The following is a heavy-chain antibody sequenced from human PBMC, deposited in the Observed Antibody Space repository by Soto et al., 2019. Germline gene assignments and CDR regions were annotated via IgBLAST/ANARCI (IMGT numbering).Heavy chain of an antibody. J-gene: IGHJ4*02. Sequence: QVQLQESGPGLVKPSETLSLTCTVSGGSISSYYWSWIRQPPGKGLEWIGYIYYSGSTNYNPSLKSRVTISVDPSKNQFSRKLSSVTAADTAVYYCARRYGMAWDYWGQGTLVTVSS. CDR2: IYYSGST. V-gene: IGHV4-59*08. CDR1: GGSISSYY. D-gene: IGHD2-8*01. CDR3: ARRYGMAWDY.